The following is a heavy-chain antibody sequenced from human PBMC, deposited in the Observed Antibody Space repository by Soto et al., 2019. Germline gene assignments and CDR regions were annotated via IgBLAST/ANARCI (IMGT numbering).Heavy chain of an antibody. CDR1: GGSINNYY. V-gene: IGHV4-59*08. J-gene: IGHJ6*03. D-gene: IGHD1-1*01. Sequence: QVQLQESGPGLVKPSETLSLTFTVSGGSINNYYWSWIRQPPGKGLEWIVYIYYSGSTNYNPSRKRRVTISGDTSKNQFALKLSSVTAADTAVYYCARHPPPQVERQFSYYYMDVWGRGTTVTVSS. CDR2: IYYSGST. CDR3: ARHPPPQVERQFSYYYMDV.